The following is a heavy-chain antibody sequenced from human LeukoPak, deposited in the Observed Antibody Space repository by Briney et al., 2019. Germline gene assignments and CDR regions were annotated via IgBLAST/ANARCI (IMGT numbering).Heavy chain of an antibody. D-gene: IGHD1-1*01. Sequence: SVKVSCKASGGTFSSYAISWVRQAPGQGLEWMGGIIPIFGTANYAQKFQGRVTITADESTSTAYMELSSLRSEDTAVYFCARDSGRPPTSFDYWGQGTLVTVSS. CDR1: GGTFSSYA. V-gene: IGHV1-69*13. CDR2: IIPIFGTA. J-gene: IGHJ4*02. CDR3: ARDSGRPPTSFDY.